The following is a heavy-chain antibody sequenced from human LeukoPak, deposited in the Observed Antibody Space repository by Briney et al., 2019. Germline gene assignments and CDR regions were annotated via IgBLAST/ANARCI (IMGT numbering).Heavy chain of an antibody. Sequence: GGSLRLSCAASGFTFSTYWMSWVRQAPGKGLEWLANIKEDGSEKYYVDSVKGRFTISRDNAKNSLHLQMNSLRDEDTAVYYCARRDYGSGKGYWGQGTLVTVSS. J-gene: IGHJ4*02. CDR3: ARRDYGSGKGY. V-gene: IGHV3-7*01. CDR1: GFTFSTYW. CDR2: IKEDGSEK. D-gene: IGHD3-10*01.